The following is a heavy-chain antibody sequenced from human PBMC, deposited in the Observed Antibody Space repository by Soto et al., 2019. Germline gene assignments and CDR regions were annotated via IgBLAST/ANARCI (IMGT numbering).Heavy chain of an antibody. D-gene: IGHD4-4*01. Sequence: EVQLVESGGGLVKPGGSLRLSCAASGFTFSSYSMNWVRQAPGKGLEWVSSISSSSSYIYYADSVKGRFTISRDNAKNSLYLQMNSLRAEDTAVYYCARDPTVVTSRLDPWGQGTLVTVSS. CDR3: ARDPTVVTSRLDP. CDR1: GFTFSSYS. J-gene: IGHJ5*02. CDR2: ISSSSSYI. V-gene: IGHV3-21*01.